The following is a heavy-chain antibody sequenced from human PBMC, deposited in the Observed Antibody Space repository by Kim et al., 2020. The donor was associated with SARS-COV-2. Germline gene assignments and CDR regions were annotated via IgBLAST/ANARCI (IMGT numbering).Heavy chain of an antibody. Sequence: GKGRFTICRDNAKNTLYLQMNSLRTEDTAVYYGARAGDHDISGYYGFFNHWGQGALVTVSS. D-gene: IGHD3-22*01. CDR3: ARAGDHDISGYYGFFNH. V-gene: IGHV3-74*01. J-gene: IGHJ1*01.